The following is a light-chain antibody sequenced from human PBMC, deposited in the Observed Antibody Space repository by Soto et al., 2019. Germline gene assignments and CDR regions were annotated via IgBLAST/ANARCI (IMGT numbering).Light chain of an antibody. CDR1: QSVSNY. CDR2: GAS. Sequence: EIVMTQSPATLSVSPGERATLSCRASQSVSNYLAWYQQKPGQAPRLLIYGASTRATGIPARLSGGGSETDFTLTISSLQSEDFAVYYCQQYHNWPPLTVGGGTKVDSK. V-gene: IGKV3-15*01. J-gene: IGKJ4*01. CDR3: QQYHNWPPLT.